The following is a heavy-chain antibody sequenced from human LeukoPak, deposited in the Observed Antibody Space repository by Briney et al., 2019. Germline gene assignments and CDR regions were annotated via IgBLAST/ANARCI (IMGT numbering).Heavy chain of an antibody. CDR2: ISPDGATT. D-gene: IGHD3-10*01. CDR3: TRDRPFPSLVRGIIIDGLIDY. V-gene: IGHV3-21*01. Sequence: GGSLRLYCEASGFTFSSISMNWVRQAPGKGLEWVSSISPDGATTYHADSVKGRFTTSRDNAKTSLYLQMNSLRAEVTARYYCTRDRPFPSLVRGIIIDGLIDYWGQGTLVTVSS. CDR1: GFTFSSIS. J-gene: IGHJ4*02.